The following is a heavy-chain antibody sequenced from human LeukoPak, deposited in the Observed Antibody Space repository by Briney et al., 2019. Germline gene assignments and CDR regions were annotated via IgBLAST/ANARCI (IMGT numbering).Heavy chain of an antibody. CDR3: ARDPSGGRYFDWLLSPTYFDY. CDR1: GYTFTGYG. V-gene: IGHV1-18*01. J-gene: IGHJ4*02. Sequence: ASVKVSCKASGYTFTGYGISWVRQAPGQGLEWMGWISAYNGNTNYAQKLQGRVTMTTDTSTSTAYMELRSLRSDDTAVYYCARDPSGGRYFDWLLSPTYFDYWGQGTLVTVSS. CDR2: ISAYNGNT. D-gene: IGHD3-9*01.